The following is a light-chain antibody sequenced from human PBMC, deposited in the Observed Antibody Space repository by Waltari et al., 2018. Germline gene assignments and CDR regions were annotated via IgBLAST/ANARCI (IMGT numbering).Light chain of an antibody. CDR2: GAS. V-gene: IGKV3-15*01. J-gene: IGKJ1*01. CDR1: QSVSSS. CDR3: QQYSDWPLT. Sequence: EIVMTQSPGTLSVSPGERATLSCRASQSVSSSLALYQQKPGQAPRLLIYGASTRATGIPGRFSGSVSGTEFTLTISGLQSEDFAVYHCQQYSDWPLTFGQGTKVEI.